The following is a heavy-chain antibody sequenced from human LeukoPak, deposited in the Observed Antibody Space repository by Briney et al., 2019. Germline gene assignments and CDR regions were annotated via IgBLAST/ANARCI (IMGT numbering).Heavy chain of an antibody. V-gene: IGHV3-23*01. CDR3: AKGSFYYYDSSGYWRPNWFDP. D-gene: IGHD3-22*01. J-gene: IGHJ5*02. Sequence: PGGSLRLSCAASGFTFSSYGMSWVRQAPGKGLEWVSAISGSGGSTYYADSVKGRFTISRDNSKNTLYLQMNSLRAEDTAVYYCAKGSFYYYDSSGYWRPNWFDPWGQGALVTVSS. CDR1: GFTFSSYG. CDR2: ISGSGGST.